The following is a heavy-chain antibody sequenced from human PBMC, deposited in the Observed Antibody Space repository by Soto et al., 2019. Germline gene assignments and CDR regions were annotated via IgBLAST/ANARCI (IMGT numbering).Heavy chain of an antibody. CDR2: MNPNSGNT. V-gene: IGHV1-8*01. J-gene: IGHJ4*02. CDR3: AREIKWKGVDY. D-gene: IGHD1-20*01. Sequence: QVQLVQSGAEVKKPGASVKVSCKASGYTFTSYDINWVRQATGQGLAWMGWMNPNSGNTGYAQKFQGRVTMTRNTSISTSYMELRSLRSEDMSVYYCAREIKWKGVDYWGQGPLVTVSS. CDR1: GYTFTSYD.